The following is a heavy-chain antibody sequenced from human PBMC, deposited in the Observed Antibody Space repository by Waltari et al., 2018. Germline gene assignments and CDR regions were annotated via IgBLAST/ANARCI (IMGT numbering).Heavy chain of an antibody. V-gene: IGHV4-38-2*02. Sequence: QVQLQESGPGLVKPSETLSLTCTVSGYSISSGYYWGWIRQPPGKGLEWIGSIYHSGSTYYNPSLKSRVTISVDTSKNQFSLKLSSVTAADTAVYYCTRDLAVAGTSFDYWGQGTLVTVSS. D-gene: IGHD6-19*01. CDR1: GYSISSGYY. CDR3: TRDLAVAGTSFDY. CDR2: IYHSGST. J-gene: IGHJ4*02.